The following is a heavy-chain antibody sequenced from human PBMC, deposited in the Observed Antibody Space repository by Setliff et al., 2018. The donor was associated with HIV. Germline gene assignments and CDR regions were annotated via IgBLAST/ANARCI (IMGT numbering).Heavy chain of an antibody. J-gene: IGHJ4*02. CDR1: GGSISSGSYY. CDR2: IYYSGST. D-gene: IGHD3-10*01. V-gene: IGHV4-39*01. CDR3: ARLPISMVRGVISYFDY. Sequence: LSLTCTVSGGSISSGSYYWSWIRQPPGKGLEWIGSIYYSGSTNYNPSLKSRVTMSVDTSKNQFSLKLSSVTAADTAVYYCARLPISMVRGVISYFDYWGQGTLVTVSS.